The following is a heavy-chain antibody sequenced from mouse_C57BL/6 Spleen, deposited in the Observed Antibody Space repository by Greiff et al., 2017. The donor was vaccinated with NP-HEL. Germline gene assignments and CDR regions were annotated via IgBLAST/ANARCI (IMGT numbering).Heavy chain of an antibody. CDR3: ARYYGSRYAMDY. Sequence: VQLQQSGAELVKPGASVKISCKASGYAFSSYWMNWVKQRPGKGLEWIGQIYPGDGDTNYNGKFKGKATLTADKSSSTAYMQLSSLASEDSAFYFCARYYGSRYAMDYWGQGTSVTVSS. D-gene: IGHD1-1*01. CDR2: IYPGDGDT. CDR1: GYAFSSYW. J-gene: IGHJ4*01. V-gene: IGHV1-80*01.